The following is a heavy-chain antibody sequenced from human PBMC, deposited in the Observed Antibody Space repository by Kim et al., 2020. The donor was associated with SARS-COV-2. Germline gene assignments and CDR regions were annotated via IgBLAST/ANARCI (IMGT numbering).Heavy chain of an antibody. CDR1: GYTFTSYY. Sequence: ASVKVSCKASGYTFTSYYMHWVRQAPGQGLEWMGIINPSGGSTSYAQKFQGRVTMTRDTSTSTVYMELSSLRSEDTAVYYCARVRDQSTALTNAFDIWGQGTMVTVSS. CDR2: INPSGGST. CDR3: ARVRDQSTALTNAFDI. V-gene: IGHV1-46*01. J-gene: IGHJ3*02. D-gene: IGHD4-17*01.